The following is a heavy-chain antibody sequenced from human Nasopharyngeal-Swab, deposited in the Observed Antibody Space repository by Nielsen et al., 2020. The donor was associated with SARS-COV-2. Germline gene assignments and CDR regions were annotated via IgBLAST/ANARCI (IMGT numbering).Heavy chain of an antibody. CDR2: IYHSGST. J-gene: IGHJ3*02. CDR3: AVYDSSGYYYLDDAFEI. D-gene: IGHD3-22*01. Sequence: SETLSLTCAVSGYSISSGYYWGWIRQPPGKGLEWIGSIYHSGSTYYNPSLKSRVTISVDTSKNQFSLKLSSVTAADTAVYYCAVYDSSGYYYLDDAFEIWGQGTMVTVSS. CDR1: GYSISSGYY. V-gene: IGHV4-38-2*01.